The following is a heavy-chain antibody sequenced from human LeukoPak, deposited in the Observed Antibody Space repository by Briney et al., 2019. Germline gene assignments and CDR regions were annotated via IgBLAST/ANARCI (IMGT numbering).Heavy chain of an antibody. J-gene: IGHJ4*02. CDR2: ASEGGHT. V-gene: IGHV4-39*07. CDR1: GGSIRSINYY. Sequence: TSETLSLTCDVSGGSIRSINYYWGWVRQSPGKALEFLASASEGGHTFKNPALESRLTMSIDTSKNQFSLKLSAVTAADTAVYFCVRDQRSLFDVWGQGSRVAVSS. CDR3: VRDQRSLFDV. D-gene: IGHD3-9*01.